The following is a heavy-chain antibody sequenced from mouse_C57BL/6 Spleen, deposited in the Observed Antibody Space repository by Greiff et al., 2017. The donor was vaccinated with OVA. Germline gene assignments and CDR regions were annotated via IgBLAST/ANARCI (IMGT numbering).Heavy chain of an antibody. CDR2: IDPSDSET. D-gene: IGHD3-1*01. CDR1: GYTFNSYW. V-gene: IGHV1-52*01. J-gene: IGHJ3*01. CDR3: ARGAPWFAY. Sequence: QVQLQQPGAELVRPGSSVKLSCKASGYTFNSYWMHCVKQRPIQGLEWIGNIDPSDSETHYNQKFKDKATFTVDKSSSTAYMQLSSLTSEDSAVYYCARGAPWFAYWGQGTLVTVSA.